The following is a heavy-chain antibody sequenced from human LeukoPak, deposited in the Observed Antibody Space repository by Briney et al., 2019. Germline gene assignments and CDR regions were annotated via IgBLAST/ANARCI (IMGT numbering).Heavy chain of an antibody. CDR2: ISAYNGNT. V-gene: IGHV1-18*01. CDR3: ARGSYDFWSGLRNPWDY. CDR1: GYTFTSYD. Sequence: ASVKVSCKASGYTFTSYDINWVRQATGQGLEWMGWISAYNGNTNYAQKLQGRVTMTTDTSTSTAYMELRSLRSDDTAVYYCARGSYDFWSGLRNPWDYWGQGTLVTVSS. D-gene: IGHD3-3*01. J-gene: IGHJ4*02.